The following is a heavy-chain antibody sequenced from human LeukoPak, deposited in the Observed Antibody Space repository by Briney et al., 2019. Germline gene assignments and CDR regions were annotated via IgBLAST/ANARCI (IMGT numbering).Heavy chain of an antibody. D-gene: IGHD7-27*01. V-gene: IGHV3-53*01. J-gene: IGHJ4*02. CDR2: IYSGGST. CDR3: ARDGTGDRWGHFDY. CDR1: GFTVSSSY. Sequence: GSLRLSCAASGFTVSSSYMSWVRQAPGKGLEWVSVIYSGGSTYYADSVKGRFTISRDNSKNTLYLQMNSLRAEDTAVYYCARDGTGDRWGHFDYWGQGTLVTVSS.